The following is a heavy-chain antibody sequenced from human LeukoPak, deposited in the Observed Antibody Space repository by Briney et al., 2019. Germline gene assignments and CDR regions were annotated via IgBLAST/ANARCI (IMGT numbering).Heavy chain of an antibody. J-gene: IGHJ4*02. D-gene: IGHD5-12*01. Sequence: GGPLRLSCAASGFTFSSYGMHWVRQAPGKGLEWVAVIWYDGSNKYYADSVKGRFTISRDNSKNTLYLQMNSLRAEDTAVYYCARDHGATLAREYYFDYWGQGTLVTVSS. CDR2: IWYDGSNK. V-gene: IGHV3-33*01. CDR1: GFTFSSYG. CDR3: ARDHGATLAREYYFDY.